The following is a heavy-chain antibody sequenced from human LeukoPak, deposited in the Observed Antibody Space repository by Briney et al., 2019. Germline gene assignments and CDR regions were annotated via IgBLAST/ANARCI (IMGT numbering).Heavy chain of an antibody. V-gene: IGHV3-66*01. CDR3: AKDPTVTIFGVVMGAFDI. CDR1: GFTVSSNY. CDR2: IYSGGST. Sequence: GGSLRLSCAASGFTVSSNYMSWVRQAPGKGLEWVSVIYSGGSTYYADSVKGRFTISRDNSKNTLYLQMNSLRAEDTAVYYCAKDPTVTIFGVVMGAFDIWGQGTMVTVSS. D-gene: IGHD3-3*01. J-gene: IGHJ3*02.